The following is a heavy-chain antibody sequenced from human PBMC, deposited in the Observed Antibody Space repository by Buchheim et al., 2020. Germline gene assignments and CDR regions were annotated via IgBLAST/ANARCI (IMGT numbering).Heavy chain of an antibody. CDR2: IKQDGSEK. CDR1: GFTFSSYW. D-gene: IGHD3-10*01. Sequence: EVQLVESGGGLVQPGGPLRLSCAASGFTFSSYWMSWVRQAPGKGLEWVANIKQDGSEKYYVDSVKGRFTISRDNAKNSLYLQMNSLRAEDTAVYYCARSGRPRYYYYYYMDVWGKGTT. V-gene: IGHV3-7*01. J-gene: IGHJ6*03. CDR3: ARSGRPRYYYYYYMDV.